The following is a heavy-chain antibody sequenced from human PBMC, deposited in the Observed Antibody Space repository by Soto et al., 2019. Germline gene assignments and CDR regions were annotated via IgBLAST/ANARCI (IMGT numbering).Heavy chain of an antibody. J-gene: IGHJ4*02. CDR1: GFTFRSYW. D-gene: IGHD3-9*01. CDR2: INSDGSST. V-gene: IGHV3-74*01. Sequence: WGSLRLSCAASGFTFRSYWMHWVRQAPGKGLVWVSRINSDGSSTSYADSVKGRFTISRDNAKNTLYLQMNSLRAEDTAVYYCARVRATLTGYSDWGQGTLVNVS. CDR3: ARVRATLTGYSD.